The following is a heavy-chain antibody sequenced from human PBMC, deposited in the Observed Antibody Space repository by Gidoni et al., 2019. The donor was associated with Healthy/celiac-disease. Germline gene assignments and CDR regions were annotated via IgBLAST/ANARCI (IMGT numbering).Heavy chain of an antibody. D-gene: IGHD3-22*01. Sequence: QVQLVQSGAEVKKPGSSVKVSCKASGGTFSSYAISWVRQAPGQGLEWMGRIIPILGIANYAQKFQGRVTITADKSTSTAYMELSSLRSEDTAVYYCARDRNYYYDRGRFGYYYYGMDVWGQGTTVTVSS. CDR2: IIPILGIA. J-gene: IGHJ6*02. CDR3: ARDRNYYYDRGRFGYYYYGMDV. CDR1: GGTFSSYA. V-gene: IGHV1-69*04.